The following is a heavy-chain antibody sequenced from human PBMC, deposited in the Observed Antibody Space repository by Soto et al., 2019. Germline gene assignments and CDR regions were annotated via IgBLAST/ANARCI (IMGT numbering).Heavy chain of an antibody. J-gene: IGHJ4*02. CDR3: AKVSEQQLVGLDY. CDR1: GFTFSSYG. D-gene: IGHD6-6*01. Sequence: PGGSLRLSCAASGFTFSSYGMHRVRQAPGKGLEWVAVISYDGSNKYYADSVKGRFTISRDNSKNTLYLQMNSLRAEDTAVYYCAKVSEQQLVGLDYWGQGTLVTVSS. V-gene: IGHV3-30*18. CDR2: ISYDGSNK.